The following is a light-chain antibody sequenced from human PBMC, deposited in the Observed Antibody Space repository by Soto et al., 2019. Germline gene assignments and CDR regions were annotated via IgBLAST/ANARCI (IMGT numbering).Light chain of an antibody. CDR2: SAS. J-gene: IGKJ5*01. Sequence: EIVMTQSPANLSVSPGERATLSCRASQSVGSNLAWYHQKPGQAPSLLIYSASTRATGTPARFSGSGSGTEFTLTISSLQSEDFAVYYCQQYNNWPITFGQGTRLEIK. CDR1: QSVGSN. V-gene: IGKV3-15*01. CDR3: QQYNNWPIT.